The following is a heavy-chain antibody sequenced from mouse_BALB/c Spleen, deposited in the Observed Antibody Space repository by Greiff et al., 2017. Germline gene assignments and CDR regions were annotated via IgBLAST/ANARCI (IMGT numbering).Heavy chain of an antibody. J-gene: IGHJ3*01. D-gene: IGHD1-1*01. CDR1: GYTFTSYY. CDR2: INPSNGGT. V-gene: IGHV1S81*02. Sequence: VQLQQSGAELVKPGASVKLSCKASGYTFTSYYMYWVKQRPGQGLEWIGEINPSNGGTNFNEKFKSKATLTVDKSSSTAYMQLSSLTSEDSAVYYCTRSYYYGAWFAYWGQGTLVTVSA. CDR3: TRSYYYGAWFAY.